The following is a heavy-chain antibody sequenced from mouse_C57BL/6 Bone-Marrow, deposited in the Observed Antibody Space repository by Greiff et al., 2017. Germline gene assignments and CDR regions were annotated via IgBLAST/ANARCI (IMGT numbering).Heavy chain of an antibody. D-gene: IGHD1-1*01. V-gene: IGHV5-17*01. Sequence: EVQLVESGGGLVKPGGSLKLSCAASGFTFSDYGMHWVRQAPEKGLEWVAYISSGSCTIYYADTVKGRFTISRDNAKNTLFLQMTSLRSEDTAMYYCARDYYGHYYAMDYWGQGTSVTVSS. J-gene: IGHJ4*01. CDR3: ARDYYGHYYAMDY. CDR1: GFTFSDYG. CDR2: ISSGSCTI.